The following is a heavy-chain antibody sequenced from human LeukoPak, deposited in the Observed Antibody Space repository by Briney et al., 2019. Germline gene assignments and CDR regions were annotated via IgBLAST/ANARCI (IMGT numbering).Heavy chain of an antibody. J-gene: IGHJ3*02. CDR1: GFTFSSYW. CDR2: INSDGRST. Sequence: GGSLRLSCAASGFTFSSYWMHWVRQAPGKGLVWVSRINSDGRSTSYADYVKGRFTISRDNAKNTLYLQMNSLRAEDTAVYYCARNQDYGVYNSVGAFDIWGQGTMVTVSS. CDR3: ARNQDYGVYNSVGAFDI. D-gene: IGHD4-17*01. V-gene: IGHV3-74*01.